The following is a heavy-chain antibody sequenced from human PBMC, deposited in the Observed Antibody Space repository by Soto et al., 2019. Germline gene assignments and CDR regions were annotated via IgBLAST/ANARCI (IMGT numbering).Heavy chain of an antibody. CDR2: ISSSSSTI. CDR3: ARGYDSSGYYHNWFDP. D-gene: IGHD3-22*01. CDR1: GFTFSSYS. V-gene: IGHV3-48*02. J-gene: IGHJ5*02. Sequence: GGSLRLSCAASGFTFSSYSMNWVRQAPGKGLEWVSYISSSSSTIYYADSVKGRFTISRDNAKNSLYLQMNSQRDEDTAVYYCARGYDSSGYYHNWFDPWGQGTLVTVSS.